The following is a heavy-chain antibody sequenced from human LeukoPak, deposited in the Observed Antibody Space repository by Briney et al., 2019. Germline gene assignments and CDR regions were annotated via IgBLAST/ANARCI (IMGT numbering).Heavy chain of an antibody. CDR2: ISGSGGST. D-gene: IGHD1-26*01. CDR3: AKDQVGSYYYFDY. Sequence: GGSLRLSCAASGFTFSSYAMSWVRQAPGKGLEWVSAISGSGGSTYYADSVKGRFTISRDNSKNTLYLQMNSLRAEDAAVYYCAKDQVGSYYYFDYWGQGTLVTVSS. CDR1: GFTFSSYA. V-gene: IGHV3-23*01. J-gene: IGHJ4*02.